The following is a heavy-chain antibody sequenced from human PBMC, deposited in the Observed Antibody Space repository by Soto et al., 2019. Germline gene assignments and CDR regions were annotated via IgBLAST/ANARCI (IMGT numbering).Heavy chain of an antibody. D-gene: IGHD3-22*01. CDR3: AGDSQAHYYDSTYAFDI. CDR1: GGTFSSYA. Sequence: QVQLVQSGAEVKKPGSSVKVSCKASGGTFSSYAISWVRQAPGQGLEWMGGIIPIFGTANYAQKFQGRVTITADESTSTAYMELSSLRSEDTAVYYCAGDSQAHYYDSTYAFDIWGQGTMVTVSS. V-gene: IGHV1-69*01. CDR2: IIPIFGTA. J-gene: IGHJ3*02.